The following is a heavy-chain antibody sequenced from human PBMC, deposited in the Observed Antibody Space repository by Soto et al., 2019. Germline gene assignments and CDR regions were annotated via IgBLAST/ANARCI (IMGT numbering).Heavy chain of an antibody. J-gene: IGHJ4*02. CDR3: ARTAHCGGDCFYLDY. Sequence: ASETLSLTCTVSGGSISSYYWSWIRQPPGEGLEWIGYISYSGSTKYNPSFYIRVTIFVDMFKSQFSLQLRSVTAADAAVYYCARTAHCGGDCFYLDYWGQGTLVTVSS. CDR1: GGSISSYY. CDR2: ISYSGST. V-gene: IGHV4-59*01. D-gene: IGHD2-21*01.